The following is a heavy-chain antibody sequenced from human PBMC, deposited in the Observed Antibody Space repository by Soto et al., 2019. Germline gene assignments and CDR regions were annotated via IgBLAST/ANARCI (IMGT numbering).Heavy chain of an antibody. V-gene: IGHV3-30-3*01. CDR3: ASSFVSGYTTDY. Sequence: QVQLLESGGGVVQPGRSLRLSCAASGFTFSSYAMHWVRQAPGKGLEWVAVISYDGSNKYYADSVKGRFTISRDNSKNTLYMQMNSLRAEDTAVYYCASSFVSGYTTDYWGQGPLVPVSS. D-gene: IGHD5-12*01. CDR1: GFTFSSYA. J-gene: IGHJ4*02. CDR2: ISYDGSNK.